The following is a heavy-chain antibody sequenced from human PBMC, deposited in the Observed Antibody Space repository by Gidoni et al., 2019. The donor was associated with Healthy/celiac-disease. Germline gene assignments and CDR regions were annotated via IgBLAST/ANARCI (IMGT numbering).Heavy chain of an antibody. V-gene: IGHV3-74*01. J-gene: IGHJ5*02. CDR2: INSDGSST. CDR3: ARDAVQNWFDP. CDR1: GFPFSSYW. Sequence: EVQLVESGGGLVQPGGSLRLSCAASGFPFSSYWMHWVRQAPGKGLVGVSRINSDGSSTSYADSVKGRFTISRDNAKNTLYLQMNSLRAEDTAVYYCARDAVQNWFDPWGQGTLVNASS. D-gene: IGHD6-19*01.